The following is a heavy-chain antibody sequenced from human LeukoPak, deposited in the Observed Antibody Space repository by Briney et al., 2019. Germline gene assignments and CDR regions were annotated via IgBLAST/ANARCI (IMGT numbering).Heavy chain of an antibody. CDR1: GGSSSGYY. CDR3: ARIRGLGDVSPYSDF. V-gene: IGHV4-59*01. Sequence: PSETLSLTCTVPGGSSSGYYWSWIRQPPGKGLEWIGYIYHYGKSGYNPSLQRRVTISLDTSKNQFSLTLSFVTAADTAMYYCARIRGLGDVSPYSDFWGQGTLVTVSS. J-gene: IGHJ4*02. D-gene: IGHD4-17*01. CDR2: IYHYGKS.